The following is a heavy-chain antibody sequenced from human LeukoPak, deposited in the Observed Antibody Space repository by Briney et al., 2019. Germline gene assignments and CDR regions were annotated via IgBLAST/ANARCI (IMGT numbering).Heavy chain of an antibody. V-gene: IGHV4-59*01. J-gene: IGHJ4*02. Sequence: SETLSLTCTVSGGSISSYYWSWIRQPPGKGLEWIGYISYSGSTNYNPSLKSRVTISVDTSKNQFSLKLTSVTAADTAVYYCARGGSRTPLFDHWGQGTLVTVSS. CDR3: ARGGSRTPLFDH. CDR1: GGSISSYY. D-gene: IGHD1-26*01. CDR2: ISYSGST.